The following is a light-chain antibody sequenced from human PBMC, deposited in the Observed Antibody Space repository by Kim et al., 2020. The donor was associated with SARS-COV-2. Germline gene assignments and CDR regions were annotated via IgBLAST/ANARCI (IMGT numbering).Light chain of an antibody. J-gene: IGKJ4*01. Sequence: STGERANLSCRASQSVSSSYLAWYQQKPGQAPRLLIYGASSRATGIPDRFSGSESGTDFTLTISRLEPEDFAVYYCQQYDMSPLTFGGGTKVDIK. V-gene: IGKV3-20*01. CDR2: GAS. CDR1: QSVSSSY. CDR3: QQYDMSPLT.